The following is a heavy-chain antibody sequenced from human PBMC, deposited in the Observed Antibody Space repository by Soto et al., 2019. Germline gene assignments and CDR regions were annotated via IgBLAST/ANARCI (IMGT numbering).Heavy chain of an antibody. D-gene: IGHD4-17*01. J-gene: IGHJ6*02. CDR2: INHSGST. Sequence: SETLSLTCAVYGGSFRGYCWSWIRQPPGKGLEWIGEINHSGSTNYNPSLKSRVTISVDTSKIQFSLKLSSVTAADTAVHYCARVRQYGDYYYYYYYGMDVWGQGTTVTVSS. CDR1: GGSFRGYC. V-gene: IGHV4-34*09. CDR3: ARVRQYGDYYYYYYYGMDV.